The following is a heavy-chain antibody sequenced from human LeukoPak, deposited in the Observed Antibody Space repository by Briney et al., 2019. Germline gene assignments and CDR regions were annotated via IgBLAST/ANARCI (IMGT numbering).Heavy chain of an antibody. CDR3: ARADLYYGSGSYPFDY. CDR1: GYSFTNYD. Sequence: ASVKVSCKASGYSFTNYDINWVRQATGQGLEWMGWMDPKSGDTGYSQKFQGRVFITRDTSINTAYMELSSLGSDDTAVYYCARADLYYGSGSYPFDYWGQGTLVTVSS. J-gene: IGHJ4*02. CDR2: MDPKSGDT. D-gene: IGHD3-10*01. V-gene: IGHV1-8*03.